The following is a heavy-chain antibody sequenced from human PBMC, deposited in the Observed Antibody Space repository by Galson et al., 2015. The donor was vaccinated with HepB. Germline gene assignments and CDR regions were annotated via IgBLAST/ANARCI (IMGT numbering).Heavy chain of an antibody. CDR3: ARDRSEYYFDY. J-gene: IGHJ4*02. CDR2: IYYTGNT. Sequence: TLSLTCTVSGDSITSGGYYWSWIRQHPGEGLEWIGYIYYTGNTYYNPSLKSRVTISVDTSKNQFSLKLSSVTAADTAMYYCARDRSEYYFDYWGQGTLVTVSS. CDR1: GDSITSGGYY. V-gene: IGHV4-31*03. D-gene: IGHD2-15*01.